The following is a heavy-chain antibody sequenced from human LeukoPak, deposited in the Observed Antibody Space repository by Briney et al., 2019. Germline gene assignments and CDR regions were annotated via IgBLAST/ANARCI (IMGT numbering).Heavy chain of an antibody. D-gene: IGHD3-22*01. J-gene: IGHJ4*02. CDR3: ARYYYDSSGYYYYFDY. V-gene: IGHV3-21*01. CDR1: GFTFSSYS. Sequence: PGGSLRLSCAASGFTFSSYSMNWVRQAPGKGLEWVSSISSSSSYIYYADSVKGRFTISRDNAKNSLYLQMNSLRAEDTAVYYCARYYYDSSGYYYYFDYWGQGTLVTVSS. CDR2: ISSSSSYI.